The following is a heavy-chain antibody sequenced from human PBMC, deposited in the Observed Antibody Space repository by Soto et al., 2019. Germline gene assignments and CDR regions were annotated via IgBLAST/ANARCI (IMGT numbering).Heavy chain of an antibody. V-gene: IGHV1-18*01. D-gene: IGHD3-10*01. CDR1: GYPFTVFG. Sequence: QVQLMQSGPEVKKPGASVKVSCKASGYPFTVFGISWVRQAPGQGLEWMGWMSPYNGHTNYAQKLQGRVTMTPDTSASTAYMDLRSLRSDDTAVYFCARDPGGARGFDFWGQGSLVTVSS. J-gene: IGHJ5*01. CDR2: MSPYNGHT. CDR3: ARDPGGARGFDF.